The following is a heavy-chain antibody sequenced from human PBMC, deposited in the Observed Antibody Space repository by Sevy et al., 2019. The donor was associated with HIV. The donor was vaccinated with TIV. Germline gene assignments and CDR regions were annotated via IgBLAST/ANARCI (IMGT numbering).Heavy chain of an antibody. CDR2: IRYDGSNK. CDR1: GFTFSSYG. D-gene: IGHD3-3*01. J-gene: IGHJ6*02. CDR3: AKDNDRRGYYTPSYYYGMDV. V-gene: IGHV3-30*02. Sequence: GGSLRLSCAASGFTFSSYGMHWVRQAPGKGLEWVAFIRYDGSNKYYADSVKGRFTISRDNSKNTLYLQMNSLRAEDTAVYYCAKDNDRRGYYTPSYYYGMDVWGQGTTVTVSS.